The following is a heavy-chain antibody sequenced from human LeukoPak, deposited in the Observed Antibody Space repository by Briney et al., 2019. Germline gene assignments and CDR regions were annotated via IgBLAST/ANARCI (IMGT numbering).Heavy chain of an antibody. J-gene: IGHJ6*03. CDR2: IKQDGSEK. CDR3: ARAGGSRDYYYYYYMDV. CDR1: GFTFSSYW. V-gene: IGHV3-7*01. Sequence: GGSLRLSCAASGFTFSSYWMSWVRQAPGKGLEWVANIKQDGSEKYYVDSVKGRFTISRDNAKNSLYLQMNSLRAEDTAVYYCARAGGSRDYYYYYYMDVWGKGTTVTVSS. D-gene: IGHD2-2*01.